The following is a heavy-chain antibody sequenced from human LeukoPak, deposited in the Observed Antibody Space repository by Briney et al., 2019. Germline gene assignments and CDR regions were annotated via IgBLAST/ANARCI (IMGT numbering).Heavy chain of an antibody. CDR2: ISGSGSST. Sequence: GGSLRLSCAASGFTFSSYSMNWVRQAPGKGLEWVSGISGSGSSTYYADSVKGRFTISRDYTKNTLYLQMNSLRAEDTAVYYCAKDLFRFTLTVVVTATDSQGYAFDIWGQGTMVTVSS. CDR1: GFTFSSYS. V-gene: IGHV3-23*01. CDR3: AKDLFRFTLTVVVTATDSQGYAFDI. D-gene: IGHD2-21*02. J-gene: IGHJ3*02.